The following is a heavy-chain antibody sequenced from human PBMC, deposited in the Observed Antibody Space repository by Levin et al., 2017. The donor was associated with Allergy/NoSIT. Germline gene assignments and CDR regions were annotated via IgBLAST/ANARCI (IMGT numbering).Heavy chain of an antibody. V-gene: IGHV3-48*01. CDR1: GFTFSTYS. CDR2: ISSSSTI. CDR3: ARGVRGMAYFDS. Sequence: GGSLRLSCAASGFTFSTYSMNWVRQAPGKGLEWVSYISSSSTIHYADSVKGRLTISRDNAKNSLYLQMNSLRGEDTALYYCARGVRGMAYFDSWGQGTLVTVSS. J-gene: IGHJ4*02. D-gene: IGHD5-24*01.